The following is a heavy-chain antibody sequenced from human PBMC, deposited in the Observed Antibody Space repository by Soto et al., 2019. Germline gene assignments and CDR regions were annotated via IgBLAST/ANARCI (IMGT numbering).Heavy chain of an antibody. Sequence: QIQLLQSGAEVKKSGSSVKVSCKASGGGFSSYAINWVRQAPGQGLEWMGGIIPIFGTVNYAQKFQGRVTITADGLKTTVYLELNSLRSDDTAVYYCARSYGSESYGYFDPWGQGTLVTVSS. CDR1: GGGFSSYA. CDR3: ARSYGSESYGYFDP. V-gene: IGHV1-69*01. J-gene: IGHJ5*02. D-gene: IGHD3-10*01. CDR2: IIPIFGTV.